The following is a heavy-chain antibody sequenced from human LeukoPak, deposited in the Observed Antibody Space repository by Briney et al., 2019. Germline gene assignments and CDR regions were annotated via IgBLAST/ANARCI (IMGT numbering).Heavy chain of an antibody. CDR2: IIPILGIA. CDR1: GGTFSSYA. Sequence: GASVKVSCKASGGTFSSYAISWVRQAPGQGLEWMGRIIPILGIANYAQKFQGRVTITADKSTSTAYMELSSLRSEDTAVYYCARAEVLESFGHNKHCMDVWGQGTTVIVSS. J-gene: IGHJ6*02. D-gene: IGHD3-16*01. CDR3: ARAEVLESFGHNKHCMDV. V-gene: IGHV1-69*04.